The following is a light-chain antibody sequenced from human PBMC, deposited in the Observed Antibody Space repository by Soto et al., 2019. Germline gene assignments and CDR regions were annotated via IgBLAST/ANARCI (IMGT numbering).Light chain of an antibody. J-gene: IGKJ2*01. CDR2: GAS. CDR1: QRIANNF. CDR3: QQYGRSPFT. V-gene: IGKV3-20*01. Sequence: EVVLTQSPVTLSLSPGERATLSCRASQRIANNFLAWFQQKPGQPPTLLIYGASTRASGIPDRFSGSGSGTDFALTISRLEPGDFAVYSCQQYGRSPFTFGQGTKLQIK.